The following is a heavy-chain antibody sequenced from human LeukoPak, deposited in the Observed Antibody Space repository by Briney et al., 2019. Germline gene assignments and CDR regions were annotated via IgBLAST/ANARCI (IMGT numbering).Heavy chain of an antibody. D-gene: IGHD6-13*01. V-gene: IGHV3-7*01. CDR1: GFTFSSYW. CDR3: ARVHSSSWYGRGYYYMDV. J-gene: IGHJ6*03. CDR2: IKQDGSEK. Sequence: GGSLRLSCAASGFTFSSYWMSWVRQAPGKGLEWVANIKQDGSEKYYVDSVKGRFTISRDNAKNSLYLQMNSLRAEDTAVYYCARVHSSSWYGRGYYYMDVWGKGTTVTVSS.